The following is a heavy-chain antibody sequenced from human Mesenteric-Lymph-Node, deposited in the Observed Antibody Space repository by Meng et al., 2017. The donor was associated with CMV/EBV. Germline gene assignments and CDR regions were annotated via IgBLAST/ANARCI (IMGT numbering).Heavy chain of an antibody. CDR3: AKDTYYDFWSGYYLGAFDY. CDR2: ISGSGGST. CDR1: GFTFSSYA. Sequence: GESLKISCASSGFTFSSYAMSLVRQAPGKGLEWVSAISGSGGSTYYADSVKGRFTISRENSKNTLYLQMNSLRAEDTAVYYCAKDTYYDFWSGYYLGAFDYWGQGTLVTVSS. J-gene: IGHJ4*02. D-gene: IGHD3-3*01. V-gene: IGHV3-23*01.